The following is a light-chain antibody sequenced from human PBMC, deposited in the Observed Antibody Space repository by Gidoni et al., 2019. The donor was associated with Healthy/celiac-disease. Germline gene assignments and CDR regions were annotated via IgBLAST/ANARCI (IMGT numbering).Light chain of an antibody. CDR1: QSVSSN. CDR3: QQYNNWPGST. J-gene: IGKJ5*01. CDR2: GAS. V-gene: IGKV3-15*01. Sequence: ELVMTQSQATLSVSPGERATLSCRASQSVSSNLAWYQQKPGQAPRLLIYGASTRATGIPARFSGSWSGTEFTLTISSLQSEDFAVYYCQQYNNWPGSTFGQGTRLEIK.